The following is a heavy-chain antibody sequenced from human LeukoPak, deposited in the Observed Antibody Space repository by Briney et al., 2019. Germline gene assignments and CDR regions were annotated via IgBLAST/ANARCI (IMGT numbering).Heavy chain of an antibody. CDR2: INHSGST. CDR3: ARGKQTTVTTYNWFDP. J-gene: IGHJ5*02. D-gene: IGHD4-17*01. V-gene: IGHV4-34*01. CDR1: GGSFSGYY. Sequence: PSETLSLTCAVYGGSFSGYYWSWIRQPPGKGLEWIGEINHSGSTNYNPSLKSRVTISEDTSKNQSSLKLSSVTAADTAVYYCARGKQTTVTTYNWFDPWGQGTLVTVSS.